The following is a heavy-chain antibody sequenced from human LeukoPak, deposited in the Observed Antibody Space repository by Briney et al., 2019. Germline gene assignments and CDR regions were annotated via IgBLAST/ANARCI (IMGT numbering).Heavy chain of an antibody. V-gene: IGHV3-7*01. Sequence: GGSLRLSCAASGFTFSSYWMSWVRQAPGKGLEWVANIKQDGSEKYYVDSVKGRFTISRDNAKNSLYLQMNSLRAEDTAVYYCARSDRAVEWELHLELFFDYWGQGTLVTVSS. CDR2: IKQDGSEK. CDR3: ARSDRAVEWELHLELFFDY. J-gene: IGHJ4*02. CDR1: GFTFSSYW. D-gene: IGHD1-26*01.